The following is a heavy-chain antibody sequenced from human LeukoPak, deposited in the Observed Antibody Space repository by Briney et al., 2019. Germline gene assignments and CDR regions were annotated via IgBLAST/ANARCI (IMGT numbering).Heavy chain of an antibody. Sequence: TGGSLRLSCAASGFTFSSNWMHWVRQAPGKGLVWVSRIKGDGSSTSYADSVKGRFSISRDNAKNTLYLQMNSLRVEDTAVYYRARGRPHGNDYWGQGTLVTVSS. CDR2: IKGDGSST. D-gene: IGHD4-23*01. CDR3: ARGRPHGNDY. CDR1: GFTFSSNW. V-gene: IGHV3-74*01. J-gene: IGHJ4*02.